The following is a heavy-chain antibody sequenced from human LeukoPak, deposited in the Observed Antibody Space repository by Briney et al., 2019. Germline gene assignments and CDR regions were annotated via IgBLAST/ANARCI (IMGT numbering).Heavy chain of an antibody. D-gene: IGHD3-10*01. CDR1: GFNLGSYW. Sequence: PGGSLRLSCTASGFNLGSYWMTWLRQAPGRGLEWVANIRHDGSRIHYVDVVRGRFTISRDNAKNSVYPQVDSLRVEDTAVYFCARDQNPGKFGQYYDAFDIWGQGTLVTVSP. V-gene: IGHV3-7*01. J-gene: IGHJ3*02. CDR2: IRHDGSRI. CDR3: ARDQNPGKFGQYYDAFDI.